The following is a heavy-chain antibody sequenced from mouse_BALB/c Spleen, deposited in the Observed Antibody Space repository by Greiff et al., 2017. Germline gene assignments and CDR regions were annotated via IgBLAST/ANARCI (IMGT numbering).Heavy chain of an antibody. V-gene: IGHV1S137*01. J-gene: IGHJ4*01. CDR1: GYTFTDYA. CDR3: ARYDGSRAFYAMDY. D-gene: IGHD1-1*01. Sequence: VQLQEFGAELVRPGVSVKISCKGSGYTFTDYAMHWVKQSHAKSLEWIGVISTYYGDASYNQKFKGKATMTVDKSSSTAYMELARLTSEDSAIYYCARYDGSRAFYAMDYWGQGTSVTVSS. CDR2: ISTYYGDA.